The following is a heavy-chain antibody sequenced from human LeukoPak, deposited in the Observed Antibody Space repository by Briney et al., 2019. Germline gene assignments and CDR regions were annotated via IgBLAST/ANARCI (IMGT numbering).Heavy chain of an antibody. CDR3: ARGYSSSWFDY. CDR2: IYYSGST. D-gene: IGHD6-13*01. J-gene: IGHJ4*02. V-gene: IGHV4-59*11. CDR1: GGSISNHY. Sequence: SETLSLTCTVSGGSISNHYWSWIRQPPVKGLEWIGYIYYSGSTNYNPSLRSRVTISVDTSKNRFSLKLSSVTAADTAVYYCARGYSSSWFDYWGQGTLVTVSS.